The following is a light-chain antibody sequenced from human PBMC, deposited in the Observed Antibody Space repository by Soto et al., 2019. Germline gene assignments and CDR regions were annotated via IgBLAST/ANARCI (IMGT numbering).Light chain of an antibody. CDR1: SSDVGGYNY. V-gene: IGLV2-8*01. Sequence: QSALTQPPSASGSPGQSVTISCTGTSSDVGGYNYVFWYQQHPGKAPKLMIYEVSQRPSGVPDRFSGSKSGNTASLTVSGLQADDEADYYCSSYAGSRHVTFGGGTKLTVL. CDR3: SSYAGSRHVT. CDR2: EVS. J-gene: IGLJ2*01.